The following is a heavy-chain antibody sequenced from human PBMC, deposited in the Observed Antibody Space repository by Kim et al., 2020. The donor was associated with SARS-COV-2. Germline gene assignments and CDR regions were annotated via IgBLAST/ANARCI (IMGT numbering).Heavy chain of an antibody. D-gene: IGHD2-2*01. J-gene: IGHJ6*02. V-gene: IGHV5-51*07. CDR2: IYPGDSDT. CDR1: GYSFTSHW. CDR3: ARHLGGIVVVPAANAGYYGMDV. Sequence: GESLKISCKGSGYSFTSHWIGWAHQLPGKGLEWMGIIYPGDSDTRYSPSFQGQVTLSADKSINTAYLQWSSLKASDTAMYYCARHLGGIVVVPAANAGYYGMDVWGQGTTVTVSS.